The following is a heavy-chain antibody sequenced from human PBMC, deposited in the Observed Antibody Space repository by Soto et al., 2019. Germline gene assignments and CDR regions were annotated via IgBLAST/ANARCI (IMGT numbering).Heavy chain of an antibody. CDR3: ARDKRCGTVTTGNWFDP. D-gene: IGHD4-4*01. CDR1: GGSISSYY. V-gene: IGHV4-4*07. Sequence: QVQLQESGPGLVKPSETLSLTCTVSGGSISSYYWSWIRQPAGKGLEWIGRIYTSGSTNYNPSLKSRVTMSVDTSKNQFSLKLSSVTAADTAVYYCARDKRCGTVTTGNWFDPWGQGTLVTVSS. J-gene: IGHJ5*02. CDR2: IYTSGST.